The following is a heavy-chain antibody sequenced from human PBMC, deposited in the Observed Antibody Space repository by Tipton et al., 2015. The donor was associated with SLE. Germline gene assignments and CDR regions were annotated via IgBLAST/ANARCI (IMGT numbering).Heavy chain of an antibody. CDR1: GFVFSDFA. CDR3: ATSSFSYQGVDV. CDR2: ISAAHNA. V-gene: IGHV3-23*01. D-gene: IGHD3-16*02. J-gene: IGHJ6*02. Sequence: SLRLSCAASGFVFSDFAMSWVRQTPGKGLEWVAAISAAHNAYYPSPVKGQFTISRDNSKNTIHLQMNSLRAEDTATYYCATSSFSYQGVDVWGQGTTVTVS.